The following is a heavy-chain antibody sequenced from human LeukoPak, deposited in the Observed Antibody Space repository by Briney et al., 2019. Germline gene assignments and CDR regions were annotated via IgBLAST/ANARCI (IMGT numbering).Heavy chain of an antibody. D-gene: IGHD5-24*01. CDR3: ATVGGRDGYNYQFDY. V-gene: IGHV1-2*02. CDR1: GYTFTGYY. Sequence: ASVKVSCKASGYTFTGYYIHWVRQAPGQGLGWMGWINPNSGGTNYAQKFQGRVTMTEDTSTDTAYMELSSLRSEDTAVYYCATVGGRDGYNYQFDYWGQGTLVTVSS. CDR2: INPNSGGT. J-gene: IGHJ4*02.